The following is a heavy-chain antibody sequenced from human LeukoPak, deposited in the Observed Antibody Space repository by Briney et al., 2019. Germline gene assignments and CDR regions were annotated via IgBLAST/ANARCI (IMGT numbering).Heavy chain of an antibody. CDR1: GFTFSSYS. Sequence: PGGSLRLSCAASGFTFSSYSMNWVRQAPGKGLEWVSYISSSSSTIYYADSVKGRFTISRDNAKNSLYLQMNSLRAEDTAVYYCARGTTYYDILTGYWNWGQGTLVTVSS. J-gene: IGHJ4*02. CDR2: ISSSSSTI. CDR3: ARGTTYYDILTGYWN. V-gene: IGHV3-48*01. D-gene: IGHD3-9*01.